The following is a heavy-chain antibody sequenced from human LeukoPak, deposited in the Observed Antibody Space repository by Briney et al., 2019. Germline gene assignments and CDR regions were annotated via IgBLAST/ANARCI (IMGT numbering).Heavy chain of an antibody. J-gene: IGHJ3*02. CDR1: GFTFSTYG. V-gene: IGHV3-30*02. CDR3: AKVSSGYSYGYDAFDI. CDR2: LRYDGSNK. Sequence: GGSLRLSCAASGFTFSTYGMHWVRQAPGKGLEWVAFLRYDGSNKYYADSVKGRFTISRDNSKNTLYLQMNSLRAEDTAVYYCAKVSSGYSYGYDAFDIWGQGTMVTVSS. D-gene: IGHD5-18*01.